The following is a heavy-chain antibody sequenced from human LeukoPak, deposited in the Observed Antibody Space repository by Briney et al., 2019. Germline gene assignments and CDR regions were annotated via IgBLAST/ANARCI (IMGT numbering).Heavy chain of an antibody. CDR2: IYHSGST. J-gene: IGHJ5*02. Sequence: NPSETLSLTCTVSGYSISSGYYWGWIRQPPGKGLEWIGSIYHSGSTYYNPSLKSRVTISVDTSKNQFSLKLSSVTAADTAVYYCARVYGSGSYDWFDPWGQGTLVTVSS. CDR3: ARVYGSGSYDWFDP. CDR1: GYSISSGYY. D-gene: IGHD3-10*01. V-gene: IGHV4-38-2*02.